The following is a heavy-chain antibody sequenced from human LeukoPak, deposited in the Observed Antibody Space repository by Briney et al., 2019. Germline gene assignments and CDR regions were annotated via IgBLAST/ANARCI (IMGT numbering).Heavy chain of an antibody. J-gene: IGHJ4*02. CDR3: ARSIDYYDSSGPDY. D-gene: IGHD3-22*01. Sequence: SETLSLTCTVSGGSISSYYWSWIRQPAGKGLEWIGRIYTSGSANYNPSLKSRVTMSVDTSKNQFSLKLSSVTAADTAVYYCARSIDYYDSSGPDYWGQGTLVTVSS. V-gene: IGHV4-4*07. CDR1: GGSISSYY. CDR2: IYTSGSA.